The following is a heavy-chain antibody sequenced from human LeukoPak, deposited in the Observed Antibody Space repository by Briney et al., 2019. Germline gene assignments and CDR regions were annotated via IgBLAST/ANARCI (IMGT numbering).Heavy chain of an antibody. D-gene: IGHD3-10*01. CDR3: ARLSCHDPMVRGACDY. J-gene: IGHJ4*02. CDR2: IYYSGST. V-gene: IGHV4-59*01. CDR1: GGSISSYY. Sequence: SETLSLTCTVSGGSISSYYWSWIRQPPGKGLEWIGYIYYSGSTNYNPSLKSRVTISVDTSKNQFSLKLNSVTAADTAVYYCARLSCHDPMVRGACDYWGQGTLVTVSS.